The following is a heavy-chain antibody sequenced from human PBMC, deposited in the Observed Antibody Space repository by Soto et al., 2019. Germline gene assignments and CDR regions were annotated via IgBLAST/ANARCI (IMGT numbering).Heavy chain of an antibody. V-gene: IGHV4-4*02. CDR2: IYHSGST. J-gene: IGHJ6*02. CDR3: ARDSYDFWSGYAGVRYYGMDV. D-gene: IGHD3-3*01. CDR1: GGSISSSNW. Sequence: SETLSLTCGVSGGSISSSNWWSWVRQPPGKGLEWIGEIYHSGSTNYNPSLKSRVTISVDKSKNQFSLKLSSVTAADTAAYYCARDSYDFWSGYAGVRYYGMDVWGQGTLVTVSS.